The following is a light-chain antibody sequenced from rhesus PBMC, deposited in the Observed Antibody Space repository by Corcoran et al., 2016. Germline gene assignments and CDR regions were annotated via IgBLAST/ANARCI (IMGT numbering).Light chain of an antibody. CDR2: AAA. V-gene: IGKV1-94*01. Sequence: DIQMTQSPSSLSASVGDRVTVTCRASQDSKKELSWYQQKPGKAPTLRIYAAARLQTGVSSRFSGSGSGTVYTLTISSLQPEDVAGYYCLQDYTPPFTFGGGTKVEI. J-gene: IGKJ4*01. CDR1: QDSKKE. CDR3: LQDYTPPFT.